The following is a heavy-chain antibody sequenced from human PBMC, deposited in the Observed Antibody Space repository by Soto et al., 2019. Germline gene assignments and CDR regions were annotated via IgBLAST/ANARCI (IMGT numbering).Heavy chain of an antibody. Sequence: QVQLVQSGAEVKKPGASVKVSCKASGYTFTSYGISWVRQAPGQGLEWMGWISAYNGNTNYAQKLQGRVTMTTDTSTRTVYMELRSLRSDDTAVYYCARDRGGLRFLEWLFAFDYWGQGTLVTVSS. CDR1: GYTFTSYG. CDR3: ARDRGGLRFLEWLFAFDY. D-gene: IGHD3-3*01. V-gene: IGHV1-18*01. CDR2: ISAYNGNT. J-gene: IGHJ4*02.